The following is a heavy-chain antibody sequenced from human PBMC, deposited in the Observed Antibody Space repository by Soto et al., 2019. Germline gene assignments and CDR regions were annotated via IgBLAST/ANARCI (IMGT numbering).Heavy chain of an antibody. D-gene: IGHD4-17*01. J-gene: IGHJ3*02. CDR1: GYTFTSYA. CDR2: INASNGNT. CDR3: ARGYGDYGNAFDI. V-gene: IGHV1-3*01. Sequence: QVQLVQSGAEVKKPGASVKVSCKASGYTFTSYAMHWVRQAPGQRLEWMGWINASNGNTKYSQKFQGRVTITRDTSASTAYMELSSLRSEDTAVYYCARGYGDYGNAFDIWGQGTMVTVSS.